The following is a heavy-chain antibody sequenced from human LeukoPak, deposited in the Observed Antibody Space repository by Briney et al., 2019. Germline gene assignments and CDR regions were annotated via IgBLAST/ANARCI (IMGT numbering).Heavy chain of an antibody. CDR2: SYSGGNA. CDR3: AHSKRGGGYYINAFAV. J-gene: IGHJ3*01. Sequence: PSETLSLTCTVSGASTSAYYWSWIRQPPGKRLEWIGYSYSGGNANYNPSLKTRVTISIDTPENQFSLRLTSVTAADTAVYFCAHSKRGGGYYINAFAVWGQGTLVTISS. V-gene: IGHV4-59*01. D-gene: IGHD1-26*01. CDR1: GASTSAYY.